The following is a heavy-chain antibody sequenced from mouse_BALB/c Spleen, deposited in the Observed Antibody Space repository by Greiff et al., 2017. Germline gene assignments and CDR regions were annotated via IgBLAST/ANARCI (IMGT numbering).Heavy chain of an antibody. CDR2: INPNNGGT. CDR1: GYTFTDYN. CDR3: ARYYGREFAY. D-gene: IGHD1-1*01. Sequence: VQLQQSGPELVKPGASVKIPCKASGYTFTDYNMDWVKQSHGKSLEWIGDINPNNGGTIYNQKFKGKATLTVDKSSSTAYMELRSLTSEDTAVYYCARYYGREFAYWGQGTLVTVSA. J-gene: IGHJ3*01. V-gene: IGHV1-18*01.